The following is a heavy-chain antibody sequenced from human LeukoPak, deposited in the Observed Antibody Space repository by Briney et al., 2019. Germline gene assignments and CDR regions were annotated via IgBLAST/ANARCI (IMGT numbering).Heavy chain of an antibody. CDR3: AKDSTSWAY. V-gene: IGHV3-23*01. Sequence: GGSLRLSCAASGFTFSSSDMSWVRQAPGKGLERVSGISGSGGRTYYTDSVKGRFTISRDNSKNTLYLQMNSLRAEDTAIYYCAKDSTSWAYWGQGTLVTVSS. CDR1: GFTFSSSD. J-gene: IGHJ4*02. D-gene: IGHD6-13*01. CDR2: ISGSGGRT.